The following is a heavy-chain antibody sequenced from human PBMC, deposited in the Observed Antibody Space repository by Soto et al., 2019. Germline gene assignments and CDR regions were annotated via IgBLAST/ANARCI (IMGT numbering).Heavy chain of an antibody. D-gene: IGHD3-10*01. Sequence: PGESLKISCKGSGYSFTSYWIGWVRQMPGKGLEWMGIIYPGDSDTRYSPSFQGQVTISADKSISTAYLQWSSLKASDTAMYYCARRMVRGVIKEAVFLSYYYYGMDVWGQGTTVTVSS. CDR1: GYSFTSYW. V-gene: IGHV5-51*01. J-gene: IGHJ6*02. CDR2: IYPGDSDT. CDR3: ARRMVRGVIKEAVFLSYYYYGMDV.